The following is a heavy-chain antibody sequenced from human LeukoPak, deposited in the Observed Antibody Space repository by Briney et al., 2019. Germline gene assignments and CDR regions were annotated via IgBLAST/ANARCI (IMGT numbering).Heavy chain of an antibody. CDR1: GYTFFSYG. D-gene: IGHD1-26*01. J-gene: IGHJ4*02. CDR2: ISGYNGNT. V-gene: IGHV1-18*01. Sequence: ASVKVSCKASGYTFFSYGISWVRQAPGQGLEWMGWISGYNGNTHYAQKVQGRVTMTTDTSTTTAYMELRSLRSDDTAVYYCARDARSGSYVYDYWGQGTLVTVSS. CDR3: ARDARSGSYVYDY.